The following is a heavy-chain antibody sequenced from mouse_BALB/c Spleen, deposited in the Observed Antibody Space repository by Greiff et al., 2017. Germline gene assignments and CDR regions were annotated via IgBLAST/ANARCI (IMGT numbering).Heavy chain of an antibody. CDR1: GYTFTDYY. CDR3: ARERGSY. J-gene: IGHJ2*01. Sequence: VQLQQSGAELARPGASVKLSCKASGYTFTDYYINWVKQRTGQGLEWIGEIYPGSGITYYNEKFKGKATLTADKSSSTAYMQLSSLTSEDSAVYFCARERGSYWGQGTTLTVSS. D-gene: IGHD1-1*01. CDR2: IYPGSGIT. V-gene: IGHV1-77*01.